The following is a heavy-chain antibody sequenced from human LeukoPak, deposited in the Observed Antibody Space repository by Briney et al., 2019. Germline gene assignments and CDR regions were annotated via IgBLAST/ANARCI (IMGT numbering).Heavy chain of an antibody. D-gene: IGHD3-22*01. CDR3: ARADSSACLDY. CDR1: GGSFSGYY. Sequence: SETLSLTCAVYGGSFSGYYWSWIRQPPGKGLEWIGEINHSGSTNYNPSRKSRGTISVDTSKNQFSLELSSVPAAETAVYYCARADSSACLDYWGKGTLVTVPS. V-gene: IGHV4-34*01. CDR2: INHSGST. J-gene: IGHJ4*02.